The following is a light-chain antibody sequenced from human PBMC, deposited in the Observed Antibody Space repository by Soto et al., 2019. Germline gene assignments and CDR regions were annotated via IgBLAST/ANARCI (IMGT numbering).Light chain of an antibody. J-gene: IGKJ1*01. CDR1: QSVSSSY. Sequence: EIVLTQSPGTLSLSPGERANLSCRASQSVSSSYLAWYQQKPGQSPRLLIYGASTRATGIPARFSGSGSGTEFTLTISSLQSEDFAVYYCQQYINLWTFGQGTKVDIK. V-gene: IGKV3-15*01. CDR2: GAS. CDR3: QQYINLWT.